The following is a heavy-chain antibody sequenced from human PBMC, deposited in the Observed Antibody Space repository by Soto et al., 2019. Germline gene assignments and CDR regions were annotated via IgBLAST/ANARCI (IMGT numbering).Heavy chain of an antibody. CDR2: VHHSWGS. J-gene: IGHJ6*02. Sequence: QVQLQESGPGLVKPSETLSLSCTVSGGSISSYYWSWFRQSPGKRMEWIGYVHHSWGSSYNPSLQSGVAIALDTSMSQFSLQVTSVTATDTAVYYCARQGFGPLHGLVDVWGQGTTVTVSS. D-gene: IGHD3-10*01. V-gene: IGHV4-59*08. CDR1: GGSISSYY. CDR3: ARQGFGPLHGLVDV.